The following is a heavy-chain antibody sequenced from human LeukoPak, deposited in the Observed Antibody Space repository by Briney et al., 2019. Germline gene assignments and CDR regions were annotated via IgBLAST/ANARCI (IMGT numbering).Heavy chain of an antibody. CDR1: GGTFSSYA. Sequence: SVKVSCKASGGTFSSYANSWVRQAPGQGLEWMGGIIPIFGIANYAQKFQGRVTITTDESTSTAYMELSSPRSEDTAVYYCARGSDIVVVPAAIPTLAFDIWGQGTMVTVSS. CDR2: IIPIFGIA. J-gene: IGHJ3*02. V-gene: IGHV1-69*05. D-gene: IGHD2-2*02. CDR3: ARGSDIVVVPAAIPTLAFDI.